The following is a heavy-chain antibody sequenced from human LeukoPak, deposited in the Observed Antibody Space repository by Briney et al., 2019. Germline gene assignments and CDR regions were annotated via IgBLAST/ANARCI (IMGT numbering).Heavy chain of an antibody. D-gene: IGHD4-23*01. CDR2: ISITSDKI. Sequence: GGSLRLSCAASGLTFTGYSMNWFRQAPGKGLEWISYISITSDKIFYADSVKGRFTISRDNAWNSLYLQMNSLRDEDTAVYSCAREAYWGSSGKGFDCWGQGTLVIVSS. J-gene: IGHJ4*02. CDR1: GLTFTGYS. V-gene: IGHV3-48*02. CDR3: AREAYWGSSGKGFDC.